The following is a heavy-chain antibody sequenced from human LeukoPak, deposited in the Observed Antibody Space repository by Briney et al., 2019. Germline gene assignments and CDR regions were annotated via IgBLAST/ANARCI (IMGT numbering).Heavy chain of an antibody. Sequence: ASVKVSCKASGYSFISYRITWVRQAPGQGLEWMGWISVYNGNTNYAQKFQGRVTMTRDTSTSTVYVELSSLRSEDTAVYYCARDGRRSAYTAPFPYYYYMDVWGKGTTVTVSS. J-gene: IGHJ6*03. CDR3: ARDGRRSAYTAPFPYYYYMDV. D-gene: IGHD3-16*01. CDR2: ISVYNGNT. V-gene: IGHV1-18*04. CDR1: GYSFISYR.